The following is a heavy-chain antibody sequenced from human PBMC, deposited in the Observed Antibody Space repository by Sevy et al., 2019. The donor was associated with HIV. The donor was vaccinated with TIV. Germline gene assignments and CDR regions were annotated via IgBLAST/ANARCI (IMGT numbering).Heavy chain of an antibody. CDR3: AREVGGYNWRPDYFDS. CDR1: GFTFTNYW. V-gene: IGHV3-7*01. J-gene: IGHJ4*02. CDR2: IKQDESKK. D-gene: IGHD5-12*01. Sequence: GGSLRLSCVASGFTFTNYWISWVRQTPGKGLEWVATIKQDESKKYYLDSVKGRFAISRDNGKKSVYLQMNGLSAEDTALYYCAREVGGYNWRPDYFDSWGQGTLVTVSS.